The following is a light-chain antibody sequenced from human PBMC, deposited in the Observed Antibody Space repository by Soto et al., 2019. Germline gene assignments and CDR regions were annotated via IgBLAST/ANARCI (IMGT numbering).Light chain of an antibody. V-gene: IGLV2-8*01. J-gene: IGLJ3*02. Sequence: QSVLTQPPSASGAPGQSVTISCTGTSSDIVGYDHVSWYQQHPGKAPKVMIYEVTKRPSGVPDRFSGSKAGNTASLTVFGLQAEDESDDYGSSCAGPVWVFGGGTKLTVL. CDR2: EVT. CDR1: SSDIVGYDH. CDR3: SSCAGPVWV.